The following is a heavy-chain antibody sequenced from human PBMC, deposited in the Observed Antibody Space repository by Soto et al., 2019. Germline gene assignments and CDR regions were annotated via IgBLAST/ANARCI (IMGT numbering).Heavy chain of an antibody. CDR3: AKGFCSSTRCLTYSYMDV. D-gene: IGHD2-2*01. J-gene: IGHJ6*03. CDR2: VSWNSGTM. Sequence: EVQLVESGGGLVQPGRSLRLSCAPSGFSFDEYAMHWVRQAPGKGLEWVSGVSWNSGTMGYGDSVRGRFAISRDNAKHSLYQQMNSLTTEETALYYCAKGFCSSTRCLTYSYMDVWGKGTTVTVSS. V-gene: IGHV3-9*01. CDR1: GFSFDEYA.